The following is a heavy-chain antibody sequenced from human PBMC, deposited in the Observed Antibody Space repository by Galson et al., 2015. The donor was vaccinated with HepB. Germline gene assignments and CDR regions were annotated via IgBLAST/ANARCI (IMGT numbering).Heavy chain of an antibody. CDR3: ASEGAYCGGDCYWRDYYYYGMDV. CDR2: ISYDGSNK. D-gene: IGHD2-21*02. CDR1: GFTFSSYA. Sequence: SLRLSCAASGFTFSSYAMHWVRQAPGKGLEWVAVISYDGSNKYYADSVKGRFTISRDNSKNTLYLQMNSLRAEDTAVYYCASEGAYCGGDCYWRDYYYYGMDVWGQGTTVTVSS. V-gene: IGHV3-30-3*01. J-gene: IGHJ6*02.